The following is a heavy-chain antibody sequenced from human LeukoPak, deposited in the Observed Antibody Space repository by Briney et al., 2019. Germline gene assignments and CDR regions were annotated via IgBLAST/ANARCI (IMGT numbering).Heavy chain of an antibody. D-gene: IGHD3-10*01. J-gene: IGHJ4*02. CDR2: MNPNSGNT. CDR3: ARLWFGESTIHD. Sequence: ASAKVSCKASGYTFTSYDINWVRQATGQGLEWMGWMNPNSGNTGYAQKFQGRVTTTRNTSISTAYMELSSLRSEDTAVYYCARLWFGESTIHDWGQGTLVTVSS. CDR1: GYTFTSYD. V-gene: IGHV1-8*01.